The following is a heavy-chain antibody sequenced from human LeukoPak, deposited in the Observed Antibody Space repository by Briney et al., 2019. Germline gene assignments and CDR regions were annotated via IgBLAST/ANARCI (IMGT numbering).Heavy chain of an antibody. V-gene: IGHV1-3*01. CDR1: GYTFTSYA. CDR3: ARSSSSWHDFDY. CDR2: INAGNGNT. J-gene: IGHJ4*02. Sequence: ASVKVSCKASGYTFTSYAMHWVRQAPGQRLEWMGWINAGNGNTKYSQKFQGRVTITRDTSASTAYMELSSLRSEDTAVYYCARSSSSWHDFDYWGQGTLVTVSS. D-gene: IGHD6-13*01.